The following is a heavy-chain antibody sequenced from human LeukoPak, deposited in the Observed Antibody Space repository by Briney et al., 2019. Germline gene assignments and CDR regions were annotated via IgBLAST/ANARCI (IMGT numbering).Heavy chain of an antibody. CDR3: ARSDYGDYLPFVPYYFDY. D-gene: IGHD4-17*01. V-gene: IGHV4-39*07. CDR2: IYHSGST. J-gene: IGHJ4*02. Sequence: LGSPSLTRTCSGGSLRRRSYYWGWVPPPPGRGVGWDGGIYHSGSTYYNPSLKSRVTISVDTSKNQFSLKLSSVTAADTAVYYCARSDYGDYLPFVPYYFDYWGQGTLVTVSS. CDR1: GGSLRRRSYY.